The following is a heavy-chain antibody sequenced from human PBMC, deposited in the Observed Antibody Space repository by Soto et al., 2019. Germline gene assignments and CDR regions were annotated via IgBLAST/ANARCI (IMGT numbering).Heavy chain of an antibody. V-gene: IGHV3-33*01. CDR2: IWYDGSNK. J-gene: IGHJ5*02. CDR3: ARDGRETRQNAYPNWFDP. CDR1: GFTFSSYG. Sequence: GGSLRLSCAASGFTFSSYGMHWVRQAPGKGLEWVAVIWYDGSNKYYADSVKGRFTISRDNSKNTLYLQMNSLRAEDTAVYYCARDGRETRQNAYPNWFDPWGQGTLVTVSS. D-gene: IGHD2-2*01.